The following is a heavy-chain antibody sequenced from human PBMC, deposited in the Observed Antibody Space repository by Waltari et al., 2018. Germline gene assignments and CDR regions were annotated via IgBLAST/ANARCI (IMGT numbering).Heavy chain of an antibody. CDR1: GGSISSHY. CDR3: ARLLSGYKYYFDY. V-gene: IGHV4-59*11. J-gene: IGHJ4*02. CDR2: IYYSGST. Sequence: QVQLQESGPGLVKPSETLSLTCTVSGGSISSHYWNWIRQPPGKGLEWIGYIYYSGSTNYNPSLKSRVTISVDTSKNQFSLKLSSVTAADTAVYYCARLLSGYKYYFDYWGQGTLVTVSS. D-gene: IGHD5-12*01.